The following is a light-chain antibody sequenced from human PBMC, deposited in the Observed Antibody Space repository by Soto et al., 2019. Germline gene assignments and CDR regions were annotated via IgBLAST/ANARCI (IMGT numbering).Light chain of an antibody. J-gene: IGKJ4*01. V-gene: IGKV1-39*01. CDR3: QQSYSTPPLT. CDR2: VAS. CDR1: QNINNY. Sequence: DIQMTQSPSSLSASVGDRVTITCRASQNINNYLNWYQQKPGTAPKLLIYVASSLQSGVPSRISGSGSGTDFTLTISSLQPEDFATYYCQQSYSTPPLTFGGGTKVEIK.